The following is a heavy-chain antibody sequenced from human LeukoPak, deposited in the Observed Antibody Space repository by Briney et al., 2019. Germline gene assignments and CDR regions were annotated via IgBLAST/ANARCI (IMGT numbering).Heavy chain of an antibody. CDR1: GFTFRSHG. J-gene: IGHJ4*02. CDR3: AKNLRSMPPLPLDY. Sequence: GGSLRLSCAGSGFTFRSHGMSWVRQAPGKGLEWVLAISGSGGTTYYADSVKDRFTISRDNSKRTVFLQMTNLRVDDTAVYYCAKNLRSMPPLPLDYWGQGTLVTVSS. CDR2: ISGSGGTT. D-gene: IGHD2-2*01. V-gene: IGHV3-23*01.